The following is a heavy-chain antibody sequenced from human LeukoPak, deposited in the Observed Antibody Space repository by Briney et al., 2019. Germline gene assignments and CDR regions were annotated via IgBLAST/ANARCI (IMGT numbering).Heavy chain of an antibody. CDR1: GFTFSSYG. CDR2: ISYDGSNK. J-gene: IGHJ4*02. Sequence: PGGSLRLSCAASGFTFSSYGMHWVRQAPGKGLEWVAVISYDGSNKYYADSVKGRFTISRDNSKNTLYLQMNSLRAEDTAVYYCGRDQGGSIGWYGDYWGQGTLVTVSS. CDR3: GRDQGGSIGWYGDY. V-gene: IGHV3-30*03. D-gene: IGHD6-19*01.